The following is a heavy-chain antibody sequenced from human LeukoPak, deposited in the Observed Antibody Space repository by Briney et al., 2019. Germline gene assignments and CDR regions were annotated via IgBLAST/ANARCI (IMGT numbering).Heavy chain of an antibody. CDR2: IIPIFGTA. CDR1: GGTFSSYA. CDR3: ARDGLYDTPPV. J-gene: IGHJ6*04. D-gene: IGHD3-9*01. V-gene: IGHV1-69*06. Sequence: AASVKVSCKASGGTFSSYAISWVRQAPGQGLXWMGGIIPIFGTANYAQKFQGRVTITADKSTSTAYMELSSLRSENTAVYYCARDGLYDTPPVWGKGTTVTVSS.